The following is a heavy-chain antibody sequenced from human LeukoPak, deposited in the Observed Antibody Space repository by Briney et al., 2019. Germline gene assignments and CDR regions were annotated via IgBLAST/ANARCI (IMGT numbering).Heavy chain of an antibody. J-gene: IGHJ3*01. CDR1: GFTFRSYW. D-gene: IGHD5-12*01. Sequence: PGXSLRPSCAASGFTFRSYWIHWVRHAPGKGLVWVGRIDNDGSDTIYADSVRGRFTVSRDNAKNTLYLQMNSLRAEDTAVYFCARGGFSHGFDVWGQGTVVTVSS. CDR2: IDNDGSDT. V-gene: IGHV3-74*01. CDR3: ARGGFSHGFDV.